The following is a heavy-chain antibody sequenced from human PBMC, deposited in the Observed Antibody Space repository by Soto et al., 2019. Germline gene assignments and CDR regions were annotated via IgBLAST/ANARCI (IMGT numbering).Heavy chain of an antibody. CDR2: IIPIFGTA. CDR3: ARGSSGYYYVYYYYYGMDV. Sequence: SVKVSCKASGGTFSSYAISWVRQAPGQGLEWMGGIIPIFGTANYAQRFQGRVTITADKSTSTAYMELSSLRSEDTAVYYCARGSSGYYYVYYYYYGMDVWGQGTTVTVSS. D-gene: IGHD3-22*01. CDR1: GGTFSSYA. J-gene: IGHJ6*02. V-gene: IGHV1-69*06.